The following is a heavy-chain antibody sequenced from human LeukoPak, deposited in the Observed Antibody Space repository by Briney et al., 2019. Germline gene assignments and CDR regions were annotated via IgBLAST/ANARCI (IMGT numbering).Heavy chain of an antibody. D-gene: IGHD1-26*01. CDR1: GFTFTSSA. CDR2: IVVGSGNT. Sequence: VASVKVSCKASGFTFTSSAMQWVRQARGQRLEWIGWIVVGSGNTNYAQKLQERVTITRDMSTSTAYMELRSLRSDDTAVYYCARGNSGSGSYTGFDYWGQGTLVTVSS. V-gene: IGHV1-58*02. J-gene: IGHJ4*02. CDR3: ARGNSGSGSYTGFDY.